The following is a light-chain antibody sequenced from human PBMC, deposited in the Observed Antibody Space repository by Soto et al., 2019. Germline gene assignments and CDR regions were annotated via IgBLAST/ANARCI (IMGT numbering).Light chain of an antibody. V-gene: IGKV1-5*03. CDR1: QSISTW. Sequence: DIQMTQSPSTLSASVGDRVTITCRASQSISTWLAWYQQKPGKAPKRLIYKSSSLRNGVPSRFSGSGSGTDFTLTIFILQPDDFASYYCQQYNRYAVILGQR. CDR2: KSS. CDR3: QQYNRYAVI. J-gene: IGKJ2*01.